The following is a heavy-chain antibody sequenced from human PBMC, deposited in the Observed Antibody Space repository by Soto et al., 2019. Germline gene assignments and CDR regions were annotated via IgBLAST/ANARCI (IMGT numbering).Heavy chain of an antibody. CDR2: IYSGGST. CDR1: GFTVSSNY. V-gene: IGHV3-53*01. J-gene: IGHJ3*02. D-gene: IGHD3-9*01. CDR3: ARVLRYFDWDHDAFDI. Sequence: GVLRLSCAASGFTVSSNYMSWVRQAPGKGLEWVSVIYSGGSTYYADSVKGRFTISRDNSKNTLYLQMNSLRAEDTAVYYCARVLRYFDWDHDAFDIWGQGTMVTVSS.